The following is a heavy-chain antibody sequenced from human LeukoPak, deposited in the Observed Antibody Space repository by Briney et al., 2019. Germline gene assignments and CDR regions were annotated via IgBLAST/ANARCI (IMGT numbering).Heavy chain of an antibody. V-gene: IGHV1-18*01. CDR2: ISAYNSNT. J-gene: IGHJ4*02. D-gene: IGHD3-3*01. CDR3: VRDIRVESWASYYFDY. CDR1: GGTFSSYA. Sequence: RASVKVSCKASGGTFSSYAISWVRQAPGQGLEWMGWISAYNSNTNYAQKLQGRVTMTTDTSTSTAYMELRSLRSDDTAVYYCVRDIRVESWASYYFDYWGQGTLVTVSS.